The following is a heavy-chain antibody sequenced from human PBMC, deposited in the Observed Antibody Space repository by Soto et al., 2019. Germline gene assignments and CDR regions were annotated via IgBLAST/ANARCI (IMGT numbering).Heavy chain of an antibody. CDR2: ISAYNGNT. J-gene: IGHJ4*02. CDR1: GYTFTSYG. D-gene: IGHD6-19*01. Sequence: GASVKVSCKASGYTFTSYGISWVRQAPGQGLEWMGWISAYNGNTNYAQKLQGGVTMTTDTSTSTAYMELRSLRSDDTAVYYCARDNGPRAVAGTAVDYWGQGTLVTVSS. CDR3: ARDNGPRAVAGTAVDY. V-gene: IGHV1-18*01.